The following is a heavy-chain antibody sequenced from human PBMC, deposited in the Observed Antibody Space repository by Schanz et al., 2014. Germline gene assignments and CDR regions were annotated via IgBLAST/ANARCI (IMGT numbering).Heavy chain of an antibody. CDR3: AGGYCTSTSCRYSAFDI. CDR1: GGSISSGAYY. D-gene: IGHD2-2*01. Sequence: QVQLQESGPGLVKPSQTLSLTCSVSGGSISSGAYYWSWIRQHPGKGLEWIGYIYYTGSTYYNPHLKGRVTISVDTSKNQSSLKLTSVTAADTAVYYCAGGYCTSTSCRYSAFDIWGQGTMVTVSS. CDR2: IYYTGST. J-gene: IGHJ3*02. V-gene: IGHV4-31*03.